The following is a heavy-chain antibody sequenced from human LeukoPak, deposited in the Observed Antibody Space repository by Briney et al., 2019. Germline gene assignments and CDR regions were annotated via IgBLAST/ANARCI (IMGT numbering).Heavy chain of an antibody. CDR1: GFTFSSYN. V-gene: IGHV3-21*04. Sequence: PGGSLRLSCAASGFTFSSYNMNWVRQAPGKGLEWVSSISSSSSYIYYADSVRGRFTISRDNAKNSLYLQINSLRAEDTAVYYCAKGTYSSSPRDYWGQGTLVTVSS. CDR2: ISSSSSYI. D-gene: IGHD6-6*01. CDR3: AKGTYSSSPRDY. J-gene: IGHJ4*02.